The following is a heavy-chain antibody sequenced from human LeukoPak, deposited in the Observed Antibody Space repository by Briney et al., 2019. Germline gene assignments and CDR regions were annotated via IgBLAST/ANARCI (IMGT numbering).Heavy chain of an antibody. CDR1: GFTFDDYG. Sequence: GGSLRLSCAASGFTFDDYGMSWVRQAPGKGLEWVSGINWNGGSTGYADSVKGRFTISRDNSKNTLYLQINSLRAEDTAVYYCAKDHLPGIVVADRDYWGQGTLVTVSS. CDR2: INWNGGST. V-gene: IGHV3-20*04. CDR3: AKDHLPGIVVADRDY. D-gene: IGHD6-19*01. J-gene: IGHJ4*02.